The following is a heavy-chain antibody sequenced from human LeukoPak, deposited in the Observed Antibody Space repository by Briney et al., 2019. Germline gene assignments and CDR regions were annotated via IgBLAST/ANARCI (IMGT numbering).Heavy chain of an antibody. V-gene: IGHV4-59*01. CDR3: ARDPYCGGDCYSGAFDI. CDR1: VGSFNGYY. D-gene: IGHD2-21*02. Sequence: SETLSLTRAVYVGSFNGYYWSWIRQPPGKGLEWIGYIYYSGSTNYNPSLKSRVTISVDTSKNQFSLKLSSVTAADTAVYYCARDPYCGGDCYSGAFDIWGQGTMVTVSS. J-gene: IGHJ3*02. CDR2: IYYSGST.